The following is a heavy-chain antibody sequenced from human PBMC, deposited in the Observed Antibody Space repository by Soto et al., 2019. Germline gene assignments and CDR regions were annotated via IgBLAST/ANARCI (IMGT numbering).Heavy chain of an antibody. Sequence: LRLSCEASGFIFSTYSMTWVRQVPGKGPEWISSISGSGSTIYYADSVKGRFTISRDNSKNTLYLQMSSLRAEDTAVYYCAKVFYYYDSSGYYYFDYWGQGTLVTVSS. J-gene: IGHJ4*02. CDR1: GFIFSTYS. CDR2: ISGSGSTI. V-gene: IGHV3-23*01. CDR3: AKVFYYYDSSGYYYFDY. D-gene: IGHD3-22*01.